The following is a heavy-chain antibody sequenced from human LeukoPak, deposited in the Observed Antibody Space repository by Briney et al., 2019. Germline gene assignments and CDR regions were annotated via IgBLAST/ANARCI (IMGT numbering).Heavy chain of an antibody. CDR2: ISSSSSYI. CDR1: GFTFSSYS. D-gene: IGHD3-10*01. V-gene: IGHV3-21*01. CDR3: AREPMVGLDY. Sequence: GGSLRLSCAVSGFTFSSYSMNWVRQAPGNGLEWVSSISSSSSYIYYADSLKGRFTVSRDNAKNSLYLQMNSLRAEDTAVYYCAREPMVGLDYWGQGTLVTVSS. J-gene: IGHJ4*02.